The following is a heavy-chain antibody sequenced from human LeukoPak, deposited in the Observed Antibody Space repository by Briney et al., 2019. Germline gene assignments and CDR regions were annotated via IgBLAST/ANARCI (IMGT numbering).Heavy chain of an antibody. D-gene: IGHD6-6*01. J-gene: IGHJ3*02. CDR2: IYTSGST. V-gene: IGHV4-61*02. CDR1: GGSISSGSYY. Sequence: PSETLSLTCTVSGGSISSGSYYWSWIRQPAGKGLEWIGRIYTSGSTNYNPSLKSRVTISVDTSKNQFSLKLSSVTAADTAVYYCARDERIDIWGQGTMVTVSS. CDR3: ARDERIDI.